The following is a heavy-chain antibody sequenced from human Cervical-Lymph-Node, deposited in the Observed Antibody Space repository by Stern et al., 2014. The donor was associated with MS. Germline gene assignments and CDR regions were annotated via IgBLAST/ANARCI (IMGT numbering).Heavy chain of an antibody. CDR2: IWHDENNS. D-gene: IGHD2-8*01. CDR3: VREDGDFDY. J-gene: IGHJ4*02. V-gene: IGHV3-30-3*01. Sequence: VQLVESGGGVVQPGGSLRLSCAASGFTFSSHVMHWVPQAPGKGLEWVAVIWHDENNSAYADSVKGRFTISRDNSNNTLSLQMNSLRAEDTAVYYCVREDGDFDYWGQGTLVTVSS. CDR1: GFTFSSHV.